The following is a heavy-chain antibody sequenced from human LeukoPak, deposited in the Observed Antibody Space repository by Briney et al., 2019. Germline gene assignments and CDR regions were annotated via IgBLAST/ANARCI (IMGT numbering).Heavy chain of an antibody. Sequence: ASVKVSCKASGYTFTSYYMHWVRQAPGQGLEWMGIINPSGGSTSYAQKFQGRVTMTRDTSTSTVYIELSSLRSEDTAVYYCAREGSGSYPFYYYYYYYMDVWGKGTTVTVSS. J-gene: IGHJ6*03. D-gene: IGHD1-26*01. V-gene: IGHV1-46*01. CDR3: AREGSGSYPFYYYYYYYMDV. CDR1: GYTFTSYY. CDR2: INPSGGST.